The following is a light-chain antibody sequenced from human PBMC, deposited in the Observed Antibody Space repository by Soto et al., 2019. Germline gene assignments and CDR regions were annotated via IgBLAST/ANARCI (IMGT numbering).Light chain of an antibody. CDR1: SSNIGNNY. CDR2: DNN. V-gene: IGLV1-51*01. Sequence: QAVVTQPPSVSASPGQKVTISCSGSSSNIGNNYVSWYQQLPGTAPKLLMYDNNKRPSGIPDRFSGSKSGTSATLGITGLQTGDEADYYCGTWDSSLSAGVFGGGTPLTVL. J-gene: IGLJ7*01. CDR3: GTWDSSLSAGV.